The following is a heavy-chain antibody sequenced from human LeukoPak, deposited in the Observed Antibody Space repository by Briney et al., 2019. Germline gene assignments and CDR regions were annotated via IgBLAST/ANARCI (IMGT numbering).Heavy chain of an antibody. Sequence: SETLSLTCAVYGGSFSGYYWSWIRQPPGKGLEWIGYIYYSGSTNYNPSLKSRVTISVDTSKNQFSLKLSSVTAADTAVYYCARAGGSEQWLTVDYWGQGTLVTVSS. V-gene: IGHV4-59*01. D-gene: IGHD6-19*01. CDR1: GGSFSGYY. CDR3: ARAGGSEQWLTVDY. J-gene: IGHJ4*02. CDR2: IYYSGST.